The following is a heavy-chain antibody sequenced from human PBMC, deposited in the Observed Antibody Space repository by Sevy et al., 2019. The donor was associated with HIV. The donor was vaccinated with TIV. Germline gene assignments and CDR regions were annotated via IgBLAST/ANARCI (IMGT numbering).Heavy chain of an antibody. D-gene: IGHD3-22*01. Sequence: GGSLRLSCAASGFTFSSYWMHWVRQAPGKGLVWVSRINSDGSSTSYADSVKGRFTISRDNAKNTLYLQMNSLRAEDTAVYYCARGDWGKTYYYDSSGYDHSRANWYFDLWGRGTLVTVSS. CDR3: ARGDWGKTYYYDSSGYDHSRANWYFDL. CDR2: INSDGSST. J-gene: IGHJ2*01. CDR1: GFTFSSYW. V-gene: IGHV3-74*01.